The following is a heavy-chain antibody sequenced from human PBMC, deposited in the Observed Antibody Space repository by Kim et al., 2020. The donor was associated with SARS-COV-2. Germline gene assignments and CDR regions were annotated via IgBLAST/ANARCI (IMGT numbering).Heavy chain of an antibody. CDR3: ARLAEAGMDV. V-gene: IGHV4-59*13. J-gene: IGHJ6*02. CDR2: IYYSGST. Sequence: SETLSLTCTVSGGSISSYYWSWIRQPPGKGLEWIGYIYYSGSTNYNPSLKSRVTISVDTSKNQFSLKLSSVTAADTAVYYCARLAEAGMDVWGQGTTVTVSS. CDR1: GGSISSYY.